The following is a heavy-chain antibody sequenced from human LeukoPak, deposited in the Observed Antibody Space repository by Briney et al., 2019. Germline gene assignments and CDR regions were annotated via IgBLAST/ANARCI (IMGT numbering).Heavy chain of an antibody. D-gene: IGHD4-17*01. CDR3: IVFGDSNH. V-gene: IGHV3-30*03. Sequence: GRSLRLSCAASGFTFSSYGMHWVRQAPGKGLEWVAVISYDGSNKYYADSVKGRFTISRDNSKNTLYLQINSLRVEDTAVYYCIVFGDSNHWGQGTLVTVSS. CDR1: GFTFSSYG. J-gene: IGHJ5*02. CDR2: ISYDGSNK.